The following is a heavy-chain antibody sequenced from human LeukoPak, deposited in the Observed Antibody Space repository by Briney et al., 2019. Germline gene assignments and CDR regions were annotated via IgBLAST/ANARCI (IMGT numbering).Heavy chain of an antibody. Sequence: PGGSLRLSCAASGFTFSSYGMHWVRQAPGKGLEWVSAISGSGGSTYYADSVKGRITISRNNSKNTLYLQMNSLRAEDTAVYYCAKDRGWGGKYLFDYWGQGTLVTVSS. D-gene: IGHD3-10*01. CDR2: ISGSGGST. CDR3: AKDRGWGGKYLFDY. CDR1: GFTFSSYG. V-gene: IGHV3-23*01. J-gene: IGHJ4*02.